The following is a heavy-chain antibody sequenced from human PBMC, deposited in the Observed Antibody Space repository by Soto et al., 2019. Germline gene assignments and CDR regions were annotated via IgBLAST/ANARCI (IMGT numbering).Heavy chain of an antibody. J-gene: IGHJ4*02. CDR1: GFTLSGFD. CDR3: TRRHCSGGGCYSDFDF. CDR2: IKTKVESYAT. D-gene: IGHD2-15*01. V-gene: IGHV3-73*01. Sequence: EVQLVESGGGLVRPGGSLKLSCAASGFTLSGFDLHWVRQASGEGLEWIGRIKTKVESYATEYAASVKGRFSISRDDSKNTAYLEMNSLETEDTAIYYCTRRHCSGGGCYSDFDFWGQGSLVTVSS.